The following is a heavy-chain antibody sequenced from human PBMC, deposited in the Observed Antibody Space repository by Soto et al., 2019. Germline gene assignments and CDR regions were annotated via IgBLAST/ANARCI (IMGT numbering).Heavy chain of an antibody. D-gene: IGHD3-10*01. V-gene: IGHV4-34*01. CDR3: ARVSGIYYYGMDV. Sequence: PSETLSLTCAVYGGSFSGDYWSWIRQPPGKGLEWIGEINHSGSTNYNPSLKSRVTISVDTSKNQFSLKLSSVTAADTAVYYCARVSGIYYYGMDVWGQGTTVT. J-gene: IGHJ6*02. CDR2: INHSGST. CDR1: GGSFSGDY.